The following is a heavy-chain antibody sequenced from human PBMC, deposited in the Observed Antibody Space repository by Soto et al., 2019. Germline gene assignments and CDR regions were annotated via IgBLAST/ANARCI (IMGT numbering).Heavy chain of an antibody. D-gene: IGHD2-8*01. CDR1: GFTFSSYG. J-gene: IGHJ6*02. Sequence: QVQLVESGGGVVQPGRSLRLSCAASGFTFSSYGMHWVRQAPGKGLEWVAVISYDGSNKYYADSVKGRFTISRDNSKNTLYLQMNSLRAEDTAVYYCEKGTYYYGMDVWGQGTTVTVSS. V-gene: IGHV3-30*18. CDR2: ISYDGSNK. CDR3: EKGTYYYGMDV.